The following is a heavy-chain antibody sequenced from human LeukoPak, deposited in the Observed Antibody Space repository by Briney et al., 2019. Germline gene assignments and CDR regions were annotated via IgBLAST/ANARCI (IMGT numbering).Heavy chain of an antibody. CDR1: GGSFSGYY. Sequence: PSETLSLTCAVYGGSFSGYYWSWIRQPPGKGLEWIGEINHSGSTNYNPSLKSQVTISVDTSKNQFSLKLSSVTAADTAVYYCARQKKRYYYGSGSYYNVGGWFDPWGQGTLVTVSS. V-gene: IGHV4-34*01. CDR3: ARQKKRYYYGSGSYYNVGGWFDP. CDR2: INHSGST. J-gene: IGHJ5*02. D-gene: IGHD3-10*01.